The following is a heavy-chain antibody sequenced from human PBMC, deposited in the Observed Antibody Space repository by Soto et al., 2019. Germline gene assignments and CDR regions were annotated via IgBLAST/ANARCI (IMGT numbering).Heavy chain of an antibody. V-gene: IGHV1-69*01. CDR1: GGSFSSNP. Sequence: QVQLVQSGSEVKKPGSSVKVSCKASGGSFSSNPISWVRQAPGQGLEWMAGIIPIFATVHYAQKFQGRVTITADESTSTAYMELTSIRSEDTAVYFCARGGRGYSSAPRYHFDYWGQGTLVTVSS. J-gene: IGHJ4*02. D-gene: IGHD5-18*01. CDR3: ARGGRGYSSAPRYHFDY. CDR2: IIPIFATV.